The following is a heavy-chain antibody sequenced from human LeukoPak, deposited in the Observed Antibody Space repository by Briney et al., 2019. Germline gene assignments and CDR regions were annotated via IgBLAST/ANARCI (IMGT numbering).Heavy chain of an antibody. CDR1: GSSIRSSSKY. V-gene: IGHV4-39*02. CDR3: ARSLSYNSGLTFDY. J-gene: IGHJ4*02. D-gene: IGHD6-25*01. Sequence: SETLSLTCTVSGSSIRSSSKYWGWLRQPPATGLEWIANIHYSGNSNYNPSLKSRTTKTLDTSKNHFSLELTSLTATDSAVYYCARSLSYNSGLTFDYWGQGTLVTVST. CDR2: IHYSGNS.